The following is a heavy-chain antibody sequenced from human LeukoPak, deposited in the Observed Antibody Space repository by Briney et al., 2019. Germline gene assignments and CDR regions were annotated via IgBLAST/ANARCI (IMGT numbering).Heavy chain of an antibody. D-gene: IGHD5-12*01. CDR3: ARDIWWLQTIDY. J-gene: IGHJ4*02. Sequence: ASVKVSCKASGYTFTGYYMHWVRQAPGQGLEWMGWINPNSGGTNYAQKLQGRVTMTTDTSTSTAYMELRSLRSDDTAVYYCARDIWWLQTIDYWGQGTLVTVSS. CDR2: INPNSGGT. CDR1: GYTFTGYY. V-gene: IGHV1-2*02.